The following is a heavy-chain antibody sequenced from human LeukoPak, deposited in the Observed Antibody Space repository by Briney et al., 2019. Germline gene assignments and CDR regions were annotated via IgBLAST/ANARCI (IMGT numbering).Heavy chain of an antibody. V-gene: IGHV1-69*05. Sequence: GSSVEVSCKASGGTFSSYAISWVRQAPGQGLEWMGRIIPIFGTANYAQKFQGRVTITTDESTSTAYMELSSLRSEDTAVYYCARIAAAGPQDFDYWGQGTLVTVSS. CDR3: ARIAAAGPQDFDY. CDR2: IIPIFGTA. J-gene: IGHJ4*02. D-gene: IGHD6-13*01. CDR1: GGTFSSYA.